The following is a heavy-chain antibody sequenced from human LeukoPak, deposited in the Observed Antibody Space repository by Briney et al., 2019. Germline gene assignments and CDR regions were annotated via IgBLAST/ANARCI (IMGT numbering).Heavy chain of an antibody. CDR3: ARVELYYDSSGPSDY. J-gene: IGHJ4*02. V-gene: IGHV3-23*01. Sequence: GGSLRLSCAASGFTFSSYAMSWVRQAPGKGLEWVSAISGSGGSTYYADSVKGRFTISRDNSKNTLYLQMNSLRAEDTAVYYCARVELYYDSSGPSDYWGQGTLVTVSS. D-gene: IGHD3-22*01. CDR1: GFTFSSYA. CDR2: ISGSGGST.